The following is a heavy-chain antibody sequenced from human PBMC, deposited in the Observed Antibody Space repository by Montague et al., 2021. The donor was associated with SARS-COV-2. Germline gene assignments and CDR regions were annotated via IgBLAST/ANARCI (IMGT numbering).Heavy chain of an antibody. D-gene: IGHD2-2*01. J-gene: IGHJ4*02. Sequence: SETLSLTCAVYGGSLSGYYWSWIRQAPGKGLEWIGEISHSRSTNYDPSLKSRVTMSLDTSKNQFSLNLSSVTAADTAVYYCAREGIGCNSCLGYWGQGTLVTVSS. V-gene: IGHV4-34*01. CDR1: GGSLSGYY. CDR2: ISHSRST. CDR3: AREGIGCNSCLGY.